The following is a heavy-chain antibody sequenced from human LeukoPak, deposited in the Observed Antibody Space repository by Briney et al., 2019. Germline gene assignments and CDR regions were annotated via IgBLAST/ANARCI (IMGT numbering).Heavy chain of an antibody. CDR1: GGSISSGGYY. Sequence: TLSLTCTVSGGSISSGGYYWSWIRQHPGKGLEWIGYIYYSGSTYYNPSLKSRVTISVDTSKNQFSLKLSSVTAADTAVYYCARSARPQNWFDPWGQGNLVTVSS. V-gene: IGHV4-31*03. CDR2: IYYSGST. J-gene: IGHJ5*02. CDR3: ARSARPQNWFDP.